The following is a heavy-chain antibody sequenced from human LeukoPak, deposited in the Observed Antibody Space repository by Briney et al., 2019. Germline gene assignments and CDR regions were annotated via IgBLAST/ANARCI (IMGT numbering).Heavy chain of an antibody. D-gene: IGHD4-17*01. J-gene: IGHJ3*02. CDR3: ARGPTVTGDAFDI. V-gene: IGHV4-59*01. CDR1: GGSISSYY. Sequence: PSETLSLTCTVSGGSISSYYWSWIRQPPGKGLEWIGYIYYSGSTYYNPSLKSRVTTSVDTSKNQFSLKLSSVTAADTAVYYCARGPTVTGDAFDIWGQGTMVTVSS. CDR2: IYYSGST.